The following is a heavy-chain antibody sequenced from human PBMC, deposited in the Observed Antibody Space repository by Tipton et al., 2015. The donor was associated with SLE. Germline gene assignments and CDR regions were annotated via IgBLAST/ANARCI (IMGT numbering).Heavy chain of an antibody. V-gene: IGHV3-23*03. J-gene: IGHJ6*02. Sequence: SLRLSCAASGFTFGNYAMSWVRQAPGKGLEWVSLIFSGGGSFYVDSVKGRFTISRDDSKNTLFLQMNSLTPDDTAVYYCARHPDGYYYYYGLDVWGQGTTVTVSS. CDR1: GFTFGNYA. CDR2: IFSGGGS. CDR3: ARHPDGYYYYYGLDV. D-gene: IGHD5-24*01.